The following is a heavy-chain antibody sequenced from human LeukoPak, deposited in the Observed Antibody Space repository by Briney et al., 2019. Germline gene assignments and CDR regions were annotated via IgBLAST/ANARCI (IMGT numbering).Heavy chain of an antibody. J-gene: IGHJ4*02. Sequence: GGSLRLSCAASEFTFSSYSMNWVRQAPGKGLEWVSYITNSGNSKSYADSVKGRFTISRDNTKNSLYLQMNGLRAEDTAVYYCARTRSSGHLTFDYWGQGILVTVSS. CDR1: EFTFSSYS. CDR2: ITNSGNSK. CDR3: ARTRSSGHLTFDY. V-gene: IGHV3-48*01. D-gene: IGHD3-22*01.